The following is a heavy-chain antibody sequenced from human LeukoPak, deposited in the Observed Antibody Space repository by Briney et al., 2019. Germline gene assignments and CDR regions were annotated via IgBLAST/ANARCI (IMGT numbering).Heavy chain of an antibody. D-gene: IGHD1-26*01. CDR1: GFTVSSNY. CDR3: AKDKWELLPLAFDY. J-gene: IGHJ4*02. Sequence: GGSLRLSCAASGFTVSSNYMTWVRQAPGKGLEWVSVVYGGDTTYYADSVKGRFTISRDNSKNTLYLQMNSLRAEDTAVYYCAKDKWELLPLAFDYWGQGTLVTVSS. V-gene: IGHV3-66*01. CDR2: VYGGDTT.